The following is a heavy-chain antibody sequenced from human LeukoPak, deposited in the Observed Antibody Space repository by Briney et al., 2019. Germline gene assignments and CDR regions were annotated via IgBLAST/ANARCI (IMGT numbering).Heavy chain of an antibody. CDR2: IRYDGSNK. J-gene: IGHJ4*02. V-gene: IGHV3-30*02. D-gene: IGHD1-7*01. CDR1: GFTFSSYG. CDR3: AKDRELRGDLAVFDY. Sequence: PGGSLRLSCAASGFTFSSYGMHWVRQAPGKGLEWVAFIRYDGSNKYYADSVKGRFTISRDNSKNTLYLQMNSLRAEDTAVYYCAKDRELRGDLAVFDYWGQGTLVTVSS.